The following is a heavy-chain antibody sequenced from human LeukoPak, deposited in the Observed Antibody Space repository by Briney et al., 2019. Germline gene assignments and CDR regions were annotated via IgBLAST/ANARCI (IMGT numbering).Heavy chain of an antibody. V-gene: IGHV3-30-3*02. CDR2: ISYDGSNK. CDR1: GFTFSSYA. CDR3: AKRGAASSGWYSLQY. Sequence: GGSLRLSCAASGFTFSSYAMHWVRQAPGKGLEWVAVISYDGSNKYYADSVRGRFTISRDNSKNTLYLQMNSLRAEDTAVYYCAKRGAASSGWYSLQYWGQGTLVTVSS. D-gene: IGHD6-19*01. J-gene: IGHJ4*02.